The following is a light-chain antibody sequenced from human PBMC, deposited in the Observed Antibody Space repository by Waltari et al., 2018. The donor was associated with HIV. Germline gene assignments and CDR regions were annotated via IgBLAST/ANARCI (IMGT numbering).Light chain of an antibody. Sequence: SYVLTQPPSVSVAPGQTARITCGGNNLGSKSVHWYQQEPGQAPVLVVYDDSDRPSGIPERFSGSNSGNTASLTISRVEAGDEADYDCQVWDSSSDHSVVFGGGTKLTVL. V-gene: IGLV3-21*02. CDR1: NLGSKS. CDR2: DDS. J-gene: IGLJ2*01. CDR3: QVWDSSSDHSVV.